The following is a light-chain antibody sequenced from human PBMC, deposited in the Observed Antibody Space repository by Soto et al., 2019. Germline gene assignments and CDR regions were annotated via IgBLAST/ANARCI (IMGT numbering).Light chain of an antibody. V-gene: IGKV1-33*01. CDR1: QDISNY. CDR2: DAS. Sequence: DIQMTQSPSSLSASVGDRVTVTCQASQDISNYLSWHQQKPGKAPNLLISDASNLETGVPSRFSGSGSGTDFTLTISSLQPEDIATYYCQQYANLPYTFGQGTKLGIK. CDR3: QQYANLPYT. J-gene: IGKJ2*01.